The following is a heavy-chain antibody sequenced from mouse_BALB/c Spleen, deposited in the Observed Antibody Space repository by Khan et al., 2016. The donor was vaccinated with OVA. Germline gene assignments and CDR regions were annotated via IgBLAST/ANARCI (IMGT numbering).Heavy chain of an antibody. Sequence: QVQLKQSGAELVKPGASVKLSCKASGYTFTSYYMYWVKQRPGQGLEWIGEINPSDGDTNFNEKFKSKATLTVDKSSSTEYMQLSSLTSEDSAIYYCTRSGYGTFAYWGQGTLVTVSA. CDR2: INPSDGDT. V-gene: IGHV1S81*02. D-gene: IGHD2-1*01. CDR3: TRSGYGTFAY. J-gene: IGHJ3*01. CDR1: GYTFTSYY.